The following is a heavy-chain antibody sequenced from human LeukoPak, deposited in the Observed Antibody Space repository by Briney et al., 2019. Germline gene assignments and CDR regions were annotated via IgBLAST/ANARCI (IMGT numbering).Heavy chain of an antibody. V-gene: IGHV3-21*01. J-gene: IGHJ4*02. Sequence: PGGSLRLSCAASGFTFSSYSMNWVRQAPGKGLEWVSSISSSSSYIYYADSVKGRFTISRDNAKNSLYLQMNSLRAEDTAVYYCARDKSPYCSSTSCYTSDFAYWGQGTLVTVSS. CDR1: GFTFSSYS. D-gene: IGHD2-2*02. CDR3: ARDKSPYCSSTSCYTSDFAY. CDR2: ISSSSSYI.